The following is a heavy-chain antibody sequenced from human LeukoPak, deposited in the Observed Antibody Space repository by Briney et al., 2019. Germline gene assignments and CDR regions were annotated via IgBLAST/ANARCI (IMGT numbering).Heavy chain of an antibody. CDR2: ISSSSSYI. V-gene: IGHV3-21*01. CDR3: ARDGTGCSSTSCYYYYGMDV. D-gene: IGHD2-2*01. CDR1: GFTFSSYS. J-gene: IGHJ6*02. Sequence: GGSLRLSCAASGFTFSSYSMNWVHQAPGKGLEWVSSISSSSSYIYYADSVKGRFTISRDNAKNSLYLQMNSLRAEDTAVYYCARDGTGCSSTSCYYYYGMDVWGQGTTVTVSS.